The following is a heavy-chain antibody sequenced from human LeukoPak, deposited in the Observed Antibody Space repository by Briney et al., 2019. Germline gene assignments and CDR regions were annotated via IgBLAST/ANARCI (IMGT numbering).Heavy chain of an antibody. Sequence: GGSLRLSCAASGFMFNSYWMTWVRQAPGKGLEWVASVKQDGSDKYYVDSVKGRFTISRDNARNSLFLQMSSLRAEDTAVYYCARVGASGSNPPFYYYYYGMDVWGQGTTVTVSS. CDR3: ARVGASGSNPPFYYYYYGMDV. J-gene: IGHJ6*02. CDR1: GFMFNSYW. CDR2: VKQDGSDK. D-gene: IGHD3-10*01. V-gene: IGHV3-7*01.